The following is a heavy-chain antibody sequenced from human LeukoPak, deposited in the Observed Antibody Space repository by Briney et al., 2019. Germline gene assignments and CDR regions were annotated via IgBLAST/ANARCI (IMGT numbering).Heavy chain of an antibody. CDR3: ASHIAVAGTFDY. V-gene: IGHV4-59*01. CDR2: IYYSGST. J-gene: IGHJ4*02. D-gene: IGHD6-19*01. CDR1: GGSISSYY. Sequence: SETLSLTCTVSGGSISSYYWSWIRQPPGQGLEWIGYIYYSGSTNYNPSLKSRVTISVDTSKNQFSLKLSSVTAADTAVYYCASHIAVAGTFDYWGQGTLVTVSS.